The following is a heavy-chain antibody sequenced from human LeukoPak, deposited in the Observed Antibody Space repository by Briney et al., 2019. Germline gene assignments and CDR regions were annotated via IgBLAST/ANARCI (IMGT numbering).Heavy chain of an antibody. D-gene: IGHD6-13*01. J-gene: IGHJ4*02. CDR3: GRGGIAAVASGIDY. Sequence: SETLSLTCAVSGGSLSSGGYCWSCIRQPPGKGLEWIGYIYQSGSTYYNPSLKSRVTISVDRSKSQFSLKLSSVTAADTAVYYCGRGGIAAVASGIDYWGQGTLVTVSS. CDR2: IYQSGST. CDR1: GGSLSSGGYC. V-gene: IGHV4-30-2*01.